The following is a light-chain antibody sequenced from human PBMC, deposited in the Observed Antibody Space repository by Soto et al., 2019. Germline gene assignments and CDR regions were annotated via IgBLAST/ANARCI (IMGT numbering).Light chain of an antibody. J-gene: IGKJ4*01. V-gene: IGKV1-39*01. CDR1: QSIARH. CDR2: TAS. CDR3: QQSHNAPLT. Sequence: DIQMIQSPSSLSASVGDRVTIYCRASQSIARHLNWYQQKPGATPKLLIYTASTLQSDVPSRFSASGSEREFTLTISDLQPEDFAIYYCQQSHNAPLTFGGGTKLEIK.